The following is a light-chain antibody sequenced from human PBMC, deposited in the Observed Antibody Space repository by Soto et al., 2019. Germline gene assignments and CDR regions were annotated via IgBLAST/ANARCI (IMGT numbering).Light chain of an antibody. J-gene: IGKJ1*01. CDR2: GAS. Sequence: EFVLTQSPGTLSLSPGERATLSCRASQSVSSSYLAWYQQKPGQAPRLLIYGASSRATGIPDRFSGSGSGKDFTLTISRLEPEDFAVYYCQQYGSSLWTFGQGTKVEIK. CDR3: QQYGSSLWT. CDR1: QSVSSSY. V-gene: IGKV3-20*01.